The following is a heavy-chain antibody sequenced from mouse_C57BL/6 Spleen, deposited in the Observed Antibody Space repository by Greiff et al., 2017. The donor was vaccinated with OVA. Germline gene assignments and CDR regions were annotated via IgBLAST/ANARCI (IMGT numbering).Heavy chain of an antibody. CDR1: GSPFPGYG. CDR3: ARHSNSFDY. CDR2: ITPSTSET. V-gene: IGHV1-52*01. J-gene: IGHJ2*01. D-gene: IGHD3-1*01. Sequence: QVQLKQPGAELVRPGSSVTLSSKASGSPFPGYGMHWLKRSPIQGLEWIGTITPSTSETHYNQKFKDKATLTVDKSSSTAYMQLSSLTSEDSAVYYCARHSNSFDYWGQGTTLTVSS.